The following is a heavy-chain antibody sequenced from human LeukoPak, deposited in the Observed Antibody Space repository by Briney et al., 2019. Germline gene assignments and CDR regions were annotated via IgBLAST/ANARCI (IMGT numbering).Heavy chain of an antibody. Sequence: TGGSLRLSCAASGFTFSSYNMNWVRQPPGKGLEWIGNVYYSGSTYYNPSLKSRVTISVDTSKNQFSLKLSSVTAADTAVYYCARPEGYYYYYMDVWGKGTTVTVSS. CDR3: ARPEGYYYYYMDV. J-gene: IGHJ6*03. CDR2: VYYSGST. CDR1: GFTFSSYN. V-gene: IGHV4-59*04.